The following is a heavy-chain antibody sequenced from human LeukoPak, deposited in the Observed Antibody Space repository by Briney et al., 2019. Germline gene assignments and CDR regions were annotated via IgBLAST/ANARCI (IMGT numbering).Heavy chain of an antibody. CDR3: ARDPPTVTSYYYYYGMDV. CDR1: GGTFSSYA. V-gene: IGHV1-69*04. J-gene: IGHJ6*02. CDR2: IIPILGIA. D-gene: IGHD4-17*01. Sequence: SVKVSCKASGGTFSSYAISWVRQAPGQGLEWMGRIIPILGIANYAQKFQGRVTITADKSTSTAYMELSSLRSEDTAVYYCARDPPTVTSYYYYYGMDVWGQGTTVTVSS.